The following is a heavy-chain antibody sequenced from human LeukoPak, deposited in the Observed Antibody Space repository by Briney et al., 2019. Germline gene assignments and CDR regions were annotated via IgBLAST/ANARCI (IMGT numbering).Heavy chain of an antibody. J-gene: IGHJ5*02. CDR2: INHSGST. CDR1: GGSFSGYY. Sequence: SETLSLTCAVYGGSFSGYYWSWIRQPPGKGLEWIGEINHSGSTNYNPSLKSRVTISVDTSKNQFSLKLSSVTAADTALYYCARGGVRYFDWLLSPFDPRGQGTLVTVSS. D-gene: IGHD3-9*01. CDR3: ARGGVRYFDWLLSPFDP. V-gene: IGHV4-34*01.